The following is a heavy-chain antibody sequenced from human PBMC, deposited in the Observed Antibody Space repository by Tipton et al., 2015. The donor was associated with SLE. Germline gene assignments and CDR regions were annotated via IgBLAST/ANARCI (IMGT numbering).Heavy chain of an antibody. D-gene: IGHD3-22*01. CDR1: GFTFSSYA. CDR3: AKGVTADSGYYSQLRY. J-gene: IGHJ4*02. Sequence: GSLRLSCAASGFTFSSYAMTWVRQAPGKGLEWVSAISGSGNSAYNADSVKGRFTLSRDNSKNTLYLQMNSLRAEDTAVYYCAKGVTADSGYYSQLRYWGQGTLVTVSS. V-gene: IGHV3-23*01. CDR2: ISGSGNSA.